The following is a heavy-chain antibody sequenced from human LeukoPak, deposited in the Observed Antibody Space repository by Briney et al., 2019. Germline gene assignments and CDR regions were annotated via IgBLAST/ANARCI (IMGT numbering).Heavy chain of an antibody. CDR1: GSTFSSYA. CDR2: ISGSGGST. CDR3: AKGLIGIVVVVADIDY. Sequence: PGGSLRLSCAALGSTFSSYAMSWVRQAPGKGLEWVSAISGSGGSTYYADSVKGRFTISRDNSKNTLYLQMNSLRAEDTAVYYCAKGLIGIVVVVADIDYWGQGTLVTVSS. J-gene: IGHJ4*02. D-gene: IGHD2-15*01. V-gene: IGHV3-23*01.